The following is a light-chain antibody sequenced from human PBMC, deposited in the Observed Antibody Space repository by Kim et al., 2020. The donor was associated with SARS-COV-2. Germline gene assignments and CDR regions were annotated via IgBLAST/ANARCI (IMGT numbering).Light chain of an antibody. J-gene: IGKJ1*01. CDR2: DAS. CDR3: QQYNNWYPWT. Sequence: SPGESATPSCWASQSVSSNLAWYQQKPGQAPSHLIYDASTRATGIPARCSGSGCGTEYTLTISSLQSEDVAVYYCQQYNNWYPWTFGQGTKVDIK. V-gene: IGKV3-15*01. CDR1: QSVSSN.